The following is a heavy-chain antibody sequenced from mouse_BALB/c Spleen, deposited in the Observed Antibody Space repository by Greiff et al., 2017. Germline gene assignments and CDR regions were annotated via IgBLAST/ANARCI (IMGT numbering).Heavy chain of an antibody. CDR1: GYTFSSYW. CDR2: ILPGSGST. V-gene: IGHV1-9*01. CDR3: AINYYGRGGAMDY. D-gene: IGHD1-1*01. Sequence: QVQLQQSGAELMKPGASVKISCKATGYTFSSYWIEWVKQRPGHGLEWIGEILPGSGSTNYNEKFKGKATFTADTSSNTAYMQLSSLTSEDSAVYYCAINYYGRGGAMDYWGQGTSVTVSS. J-gene: IGHJ4*01.